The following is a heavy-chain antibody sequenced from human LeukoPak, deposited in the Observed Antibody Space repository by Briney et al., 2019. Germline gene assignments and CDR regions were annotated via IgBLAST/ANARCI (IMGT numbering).Heavy chain of an antibody. D-gene: IGHD5-18*01. CDR1: GFIFGDYW. Sequence: GGSLRLSCVASGFIFGDYWMSWVRQAPGEGLEWVSAISGSGGSTYYADSVKGRFTISRDNSKNTLYLQMNSLRAEDTAVYYCAKDRAGYSRDYWGQGTLVTVSS. CDR3: AKDRAGYSRDY. V-gene: IGHV3-23*01. J-gene: IGHJ4*02. CDR2: ISGSGGST.